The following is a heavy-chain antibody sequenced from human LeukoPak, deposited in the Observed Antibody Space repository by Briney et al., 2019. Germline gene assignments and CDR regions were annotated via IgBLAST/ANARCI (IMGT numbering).Heavy chain of an antibody. CDR2: INHSGST. Sequence: SETLSLTCAVYGGSFSGYYWSWIRQPPGKGLEWIGEINHSGSTNYHPSLKSRVTISVDTYKNQFSLKLSSVTAAHTSVYYWARGVADYCGCSGCRICCMDVGGRETRVSVS. CDR1: GGSFSGYY. D-gene: IGHD2-15*01. CDR3: ARGVADYCGCSGCRICCMDV. V-gene: IGHV4-34*01. J-gene: IGHJ6*02.